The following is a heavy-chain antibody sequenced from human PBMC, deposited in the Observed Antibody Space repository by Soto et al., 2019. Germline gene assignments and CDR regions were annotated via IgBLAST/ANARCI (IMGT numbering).Heavy chain of an antibody. CDR3: ARDRTSSLVIAAAGKCWFET. J-gene: IGHJ5*02. CDR1: GGSFSGYY. Sequence: QVQLQQWGAVLLRPSEPLSLTCAVYGGSFSGYYWSWIRPPPVKGLEWIGEINHSGRTNYNPSLKSRVTISVDTSTNQFSLKLRSVTAADTAVYYCARDRTSSLVIAAAGKCWFETWGQRPLVTVSS. D-gene: IGHD6-13*01. V-gene: IGHV4-34*01. CDR2: INHSGRT.